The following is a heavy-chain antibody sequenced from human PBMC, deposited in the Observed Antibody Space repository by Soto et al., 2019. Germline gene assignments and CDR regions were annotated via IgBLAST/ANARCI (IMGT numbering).Heavy chain of an antibody. Sequence: SETLSLTCTVSGGSISSSSYYWGWIRQPPGKGLEWIGSIYYSGSTYYNPSLKSRVTISVDTSKNQFSLKLSSVTAADTAFYYCAARGGYCSSTSCKNFDYWGQGTLVTVSS. D-gene: IGHD2-2*01. CDR1: GGSISSSSYY. V-gene: IGHV4-39*01. J-gene: IGHJ4*02. CDR3: AARGGYCSSTSCKNFDY. CDR2: IYYSGST.